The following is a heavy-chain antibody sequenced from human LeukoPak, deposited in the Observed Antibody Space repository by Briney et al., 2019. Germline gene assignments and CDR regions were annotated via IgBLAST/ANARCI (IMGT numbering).Heavy chain of an antibody. CDR2: MKQDGSQK. J-gene: IGHJ4*02. Sequence: AGGSLRLSCVGSVFTFSIYWMSCGRQALGEGLEWVSNMKQDGSQKHYVDSEKGGFTISRDNAKKSLYLQMNSLRAEDTAVYYCVRDGSGVAAVWEWEMIHWGQGTLVTVSS. CDR1: VFTFSIYW. D-gene: IGHD6-13*01. V-gene: IGHV3-7*03. CDR3: VRDGSGVAAVWEWEMIH.